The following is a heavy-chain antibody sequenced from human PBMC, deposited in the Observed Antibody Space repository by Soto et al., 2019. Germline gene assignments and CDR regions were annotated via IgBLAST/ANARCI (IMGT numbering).Heavy chain of an antibody. D-gene: IGHD4-17*01. CDR1: GFIVSNNY. CDR2: LHSGGGT. CDR3: ARGADDYGDRVDY. Sequence: EVQLVETGGGLIQPGGSLRLSCAASGFIVSNNYMSWVRQAPGKGLEWVSILHSGGGTYYADSVRGRFTISRVNSQNTLYLQMNNLRAGDTAVYYCARGADDYGDRVDYWGQGTLVTVSS. J-gene: IGHJ4*02. V-gene: IGHV3-53*02.